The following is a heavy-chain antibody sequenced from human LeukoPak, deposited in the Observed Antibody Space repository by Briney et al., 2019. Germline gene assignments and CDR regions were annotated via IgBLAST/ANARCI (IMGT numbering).Heavy chain of an antibody. CDR3: ARVARYYDSSGYRAKPFFDY. D-gene: IGHD3-22*01. V-gene: IGHV4-34*01. Sequence: KPSETLFLTCAVYGGSFSGYYWSWIRQPPGKGLEWIGEINHSGSTNYNPSLKSRVTISVDTSKNQFSLKLSSVTAADTAVYYCARVARYYDSSGYRAKPFFDYWGQGTLVTVSS. J-gene: IGHJ4*02. CDR1: GGSFSGYY. CDR2: INHSGST.